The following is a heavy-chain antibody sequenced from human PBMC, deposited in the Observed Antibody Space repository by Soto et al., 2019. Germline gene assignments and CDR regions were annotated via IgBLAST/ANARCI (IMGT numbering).Heavy chain of an antibody. CDR1: GYTFTSYG. V-gene: IGHV1-18*01. CDR3: ASSIAAADNFDY. J-gene: IGHJ4*02. CDR2: ISAYNGNT. D-gene: IGHD6-13*01. Sequence: PSVKVSCKASGYTFTSYGISWVRQAPGQGLEWMGWISAYNGNTNYAQKLQGRVTMTTDTSTSTAYMELRSLRSDDTAVYYCASSIAAADNFDYWGQGTLVTVSS.